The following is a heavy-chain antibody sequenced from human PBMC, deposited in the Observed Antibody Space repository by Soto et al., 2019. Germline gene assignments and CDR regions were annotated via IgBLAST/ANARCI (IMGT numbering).Heavy chain of an antibody. J-gene: IGHJ6*02. CDR1: GYTSNSYA. Sequence: QVQLVQSGAEVKKPGASVKVSCKASGYTSNSYAMHWVRQAPGQRLEWMGWINAGNGNTKYSQKFQGRVTITRDTSASTAYMELSSLRSEDTAVYYCASSYSNYALIDYYYYGMDVWGQGTTVTVSS. D-gene: IGHD4-4*01. V-gene: IGHV1-3*01. CDR3: ASSYSNYALIDYYYYGMDV. CDR2: INAGNGNT.